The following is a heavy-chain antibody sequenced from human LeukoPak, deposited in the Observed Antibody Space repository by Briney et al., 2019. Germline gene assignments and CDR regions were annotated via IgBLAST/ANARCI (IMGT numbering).Heavy chain of an antibody. CDR2: IYYSGST. V-gene: IGHV4-59*01. D-gene: IGHD3-10*01. CDR3: ARGQNYYGSGSPFFDY. Sequence: SETLSLTCTVSGGSISSYYWSWIRQPPGKGLEWIGYIYYSGSTNYNPSLKGRVTISVDTSKNQFSLKLSSVTAADTAVYYCARGQNYYGSGSPFFDYWGQGTLVTVSS. J-gene: IGHJ4*02. CDR1: GGSISSYY.